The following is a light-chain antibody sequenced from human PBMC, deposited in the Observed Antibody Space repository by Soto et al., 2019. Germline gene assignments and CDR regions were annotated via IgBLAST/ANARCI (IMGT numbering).Light chain of an antibody. J-gene: IGKJ4*01. Sequence: DIKMTQSPSTVSSTVGDRVTITCRASQSISSWLAWYQQKPGKAPKLLIYDASSLESGVPSRFSRSGSGTDFTLTISSLQPEDFAPYCCKHPNKYPSTFAGGGKV. CDR1: QSISSW. CDR2: DAS. CDR3: KHPNKYPST. V-gene: IGKV1-5*01.